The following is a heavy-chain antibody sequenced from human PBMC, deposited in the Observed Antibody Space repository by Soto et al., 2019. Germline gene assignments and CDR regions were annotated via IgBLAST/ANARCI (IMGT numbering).Heavy chain of an antibody. J-gene: IGHJ4*02. D-gene: IGHD3-10*01. Sequence: PGGSLRLSCAASGFTFSSYSMNWVRQAPGKGLEWISYISSSSTTIFYADSVKGRFTISRDNAKNSLYLQMRSLRAEDTAVYYCVRDGIRGVKAFDYWSQGTLVTVSS. CDR3: VRDGIRGVKAFDY. V-gene: IGHV3-48*01. CDR1: GFTFSSYS. CDR2: ISSSSTTI.